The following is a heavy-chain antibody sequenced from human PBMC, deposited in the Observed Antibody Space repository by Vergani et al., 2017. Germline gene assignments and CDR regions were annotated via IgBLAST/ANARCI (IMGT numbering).Heavy chain of an antibody. Sequence: EVQLVQSGAEVNKPGESLRISCKGSGYSFTSYWISWVRQMPGKGLEWMGRIDPSDSYTNYSPSFQGHVTISADKSISTAYLQWSSLKASDTAMYYCGSVVWAYYDSRGYDYAPSGWFDPWSEGRLVTVSS. V-gene: IGHV5-10-1*03. CDR1: GYSFTSYW. CDR2: IDPSDSYT. J-gene: IGHJ5*02. CDR3: GSVVWAYYDSRGYDYAPSGWFDP. D-gene: IGHD3-22*01.